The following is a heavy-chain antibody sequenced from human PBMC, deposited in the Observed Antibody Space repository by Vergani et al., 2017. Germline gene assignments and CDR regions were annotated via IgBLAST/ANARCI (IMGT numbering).Heavy chain of an antibody. V-gene: IGHV4-39*07. J-gene: IGHJ6*02. CDR2: IYYSGST. CDR3: ARLGPYGGNSERAHGYYYYYGMDV. D-gene: IGHD4-23*01. Sequence: QVQLQESGPGLVKPSQTLSLTCTVSGGSISSSSYYWGWIRQPXGKGLECIGSIYYSGSTYYNPSLKSRVTISVDTSNNQFSLKLSSVTAADTAVYYCARLGPYGGNSERAHGYYYYYGMDVWGQGTTVTVSS. CDR1: GGSISSSSYY.